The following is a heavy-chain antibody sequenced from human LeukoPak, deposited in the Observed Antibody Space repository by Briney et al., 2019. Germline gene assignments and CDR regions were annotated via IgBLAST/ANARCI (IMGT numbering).Heavy chain of an antibody. J-gene: IGHJ4*02. D-gene: IGHD1-14*01. CDR1: GGSISNYY. V-gene: IGHV4-4*07. Sequence: SETLSLTCTVSGGSISNYYWSWIRQPAGKALEWIGRIYPSGSTNYNPSLKSRVTMSVDTSQNQFSLKMTSVTAADTAVYYCARGASTTWPGNFDYWVQGTLVTVSS. CDR2: IYPSGST. CDR3: ARGASTTWPGNFDY.